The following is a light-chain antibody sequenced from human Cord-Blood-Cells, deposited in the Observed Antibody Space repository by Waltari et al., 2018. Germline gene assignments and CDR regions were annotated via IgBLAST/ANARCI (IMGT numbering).Light chain of an antibody. CDR3: QQYDNLPLT. CDR1: QDISNY. J-gene: IGKJ4*01. V-gene: IGKV1-33*01. Sequence: DIQMTQSPSSLSASVGDRVTITCQASQDISNYLNWYQQKPGKAPKLLIYDASNLETGVPSSFSGSGSGTDFTFTISSLQPEDIATYYCQQYDNLPLTFGGETKVEIK. CDR2: DAS.